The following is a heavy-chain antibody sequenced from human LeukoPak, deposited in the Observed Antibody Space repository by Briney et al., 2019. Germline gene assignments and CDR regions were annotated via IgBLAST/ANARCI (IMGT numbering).Heavy chain of an antibody. CDR1: GFTFSNYA. V-gene: IGHV3-23*01. J-gene: IGHJ5*02. CDR2: ISGSGGSA. D-gene: IGHD4-17*01. Sequence: GASLRLSCTASGFTFSNYAMSWVRQAPGKGLEWVSAISGSGGSAYYADSVKGRFTISRDNSKNTLYLQMNSLRAEDTAVYYCAKVPGGDYPMSWFDPWGRGTLVTVSS. CDR3: AKVPGGDYPMSWFDP.